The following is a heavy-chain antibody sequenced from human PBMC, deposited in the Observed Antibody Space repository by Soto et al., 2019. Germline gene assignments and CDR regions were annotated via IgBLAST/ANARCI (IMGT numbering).Heavy chain of an antibody. D-gene: IGHD6-19*01. CDR3: AKGGRQWLVTSDFNY. J-gene: IGHJ4*02. CDR1: GFTFSDYA. CDR2: VYHDGRNT. Sequence: VQLVESGGGVVQPGRSLRLSCAASGFTFSDYAMHWVRQAPGKGLEWVAVVYHDGRNTHYADSGKGRFTISRDTSKNTVLREMTSLRAEDTAVYYCAKGGRQWLVTSDFNYWGQGALATVSS. V-gene: IGHV3-30*18.